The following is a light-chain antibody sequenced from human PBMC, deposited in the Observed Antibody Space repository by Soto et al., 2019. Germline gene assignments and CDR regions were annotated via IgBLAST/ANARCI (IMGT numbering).Light chain of an antibody. J-gene: IGKJ4*01. CDR2: AAS. Sequence: DIQMTQSPSSLSASVGDRVTITCRATQGISSWLAWYQQKPGKAPKLLIYAASTLRSGVPSRFSGSGAGTEFTLTISSLQPEDFATYYCQQRKSYPLTFGGGTKVDIK. CDR3: QQRKSYPLT. V-gene: IGKV1-12*01. CDR1: QGISSW.